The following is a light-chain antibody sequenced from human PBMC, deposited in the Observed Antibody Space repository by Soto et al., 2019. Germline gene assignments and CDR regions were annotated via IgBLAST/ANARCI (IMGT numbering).Light chain of an antibody. V-gene: IGKV3-20*01. CDR2: SAS. Sequence: EIVLTQSPGTLSLSPGERATLSCRASQSVNSRYLGWYQQKPGQAPRLLIYSASNSATGIPDRFSGSGSGTDFTLTITRLEPEDFAVYYCQQYGDLFSFGGGTKVEIK. CDR1: QSVNSRY. J-gene: IGKJ4*01. CDR3: QQYGDLFS.